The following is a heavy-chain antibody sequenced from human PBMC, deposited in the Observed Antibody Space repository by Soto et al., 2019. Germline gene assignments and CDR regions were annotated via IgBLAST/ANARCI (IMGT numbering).Heavy chain of an antibody. J-gene: IGHJ4*02. CDR2: ISGSGGST. CDR1: GFTFNSYA. V-gene: IGHV3-23*01. CDR3: EKRSPPDY. Sequence: WGSLVLACAASGFTFNSYAMSWVRQAPGKGLEWVSAISGSGGSTYYADSVKGRFTISRDNSKNTLFLQMNSLRAEDTAIYFCEKRSPPDYWGQGTLVTVSS.